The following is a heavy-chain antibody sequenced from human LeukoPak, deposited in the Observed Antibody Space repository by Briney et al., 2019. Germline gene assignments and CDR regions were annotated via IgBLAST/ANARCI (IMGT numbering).Heavy chain of an antibody. CDR2: ISSSGSTI. J-gene: IGHJ4*02. V-gene: IGHV3-48*03. D-gene: IGHD1-1*01. Sequence: GGSLRLSCAASGFTFSSYEMNWVRQAPGKGLEWVSYISSSGSTIYYADSVKGRFTISRDNAKNSLYLQMNSLRAEDTALYYRTGETYYFDYWGQGTLVTVSS. CDR3: TGETYYFDY. CDR1: GFTFSSYE.